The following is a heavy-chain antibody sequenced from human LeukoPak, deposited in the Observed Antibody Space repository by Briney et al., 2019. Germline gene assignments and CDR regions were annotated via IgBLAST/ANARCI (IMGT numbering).Heavy chain of an antibody. V-gene: IGHV4-30-2*01. CDR2: IYHSGST. D-gene: IGHD4-17*01. J-gene: IGHJ4*02. Sequence: SETLSLTCAVSNASISSGGYSWSWIRQPPGKGLEWIGYIYHSGSTYYNPPLKSRVTISLNRSKNQFSLQLTSVTAADTAVYYCARTGGDYGDYFDYWGQGTLVTVSS. CDR3: ARTGGDYGDYFDY. CDR1: NASISSGGYS.